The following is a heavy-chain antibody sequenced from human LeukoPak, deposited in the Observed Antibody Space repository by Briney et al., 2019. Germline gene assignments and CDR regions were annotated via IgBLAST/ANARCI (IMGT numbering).Heavy chain of an antibody. J-gene: IGHJ4*02. V-gene: IGHV4-4*07. CDR1: GVSFSNYY. CDR2: IYSSGTT. D-gene: IGHD3-3*01. CDR3: ARGKSGYYNFDY. Sequence: SETLSLTCTVSGVSFSNYYWSWIRQPAGKGLEWIGRIYSSGTTNYNASLKSRVTMSVDISKNQFSLKLSSVTAADTAVYYCARGKSGYYNFDYWGQGTLVTVSS.